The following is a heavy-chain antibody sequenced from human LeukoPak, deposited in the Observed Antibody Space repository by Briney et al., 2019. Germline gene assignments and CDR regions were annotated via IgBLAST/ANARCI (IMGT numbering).Heavy chain of an antibody. CDR2: ISSSGSTI. CDR3: AELGITMIGGV. J-gene: IGHJ6*04. V-gene: IGHV3-48*04. Sequence: GGSLRLSCSASGFTFSSYAMSWVRQAPGKGLEWVSYISSSGSTIYYADSVKGRFTISRDNAKNSLYLQMNSLRAEDTAVYYCAELGITMIGGVWGKGTTVTISS. CDR1: GFTFSSYA. D-gene: IGHD3-10*02.